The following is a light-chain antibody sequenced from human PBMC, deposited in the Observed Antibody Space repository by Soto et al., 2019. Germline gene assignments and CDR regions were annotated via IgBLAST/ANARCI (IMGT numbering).Light chain of an antibody. CDR1: QSINSW. Sequence: DIQMTQSPSTLSASVGDRVTITCRASQSINSWLAWYQQKPGKAPKLLIYKASSLESGVPSRFTGSGSGTEFTLTISSLQPDDFATYYCQQYNSYWTFGQGTKVDNK. CDR3: QQYNSYWT. J-gene: IGKJ1*01. V-gene: IGKV1-5*03. CDR2: KAS.